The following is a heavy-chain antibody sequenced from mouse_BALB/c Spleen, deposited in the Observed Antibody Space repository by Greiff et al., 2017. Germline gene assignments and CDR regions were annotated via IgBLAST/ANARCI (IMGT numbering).Heavy chain of an antibody. CDR2: INPYNGAT. D-gene: IGHD2-3*01. CDR3: AREGGINDGPWFAY. Sequence: EVHLQQSGPELVKPGASVKISCKASGYSFTGYYMHWVKQSHVKSLEWIGRINPYNGATSYNQNFKDKASLTVDKSSSTAYMELHSLTSEDSAVYYCAREGGINDGPWFAYWGQGTLVTVSA. J-gene: IGHJ3*01. V-gene: IGHV1-26*01. CDR1: GYSFTGYY.